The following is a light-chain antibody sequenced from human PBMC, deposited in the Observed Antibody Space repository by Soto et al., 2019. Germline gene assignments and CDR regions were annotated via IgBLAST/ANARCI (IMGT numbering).Light chain of an antibody. J-gene: IGKJ5*01. CDR3: QQYENIPT. CDR1: QSIRSY. V-gene: IGKV1-33*01. Sequence: DIQMTRSPSSLSASVGDRVTITCRASQSIRSYLNWYKQKPGKAPKLLIYAASSLQSGVPSRLRGSGSGTDFTFTISSMKPEDIATYYCQQYENIPTFGQGTRLEIK. CDR2: AAS.